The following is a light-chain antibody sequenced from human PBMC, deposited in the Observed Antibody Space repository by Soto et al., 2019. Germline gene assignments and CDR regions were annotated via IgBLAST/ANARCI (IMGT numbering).Light chain of an antibody. V-gene: IGKV3-20*01. CDR3: QQYASSPT. CDR2: GAS. J-gene: IGKJ1*01. Sequence: EIVLTQSPGTLSLSPGERATLSCRASQSVTNSYVAWYQQQLGQAPRLLIYGASIRATGIPDRFSGSGSGTDFTLTINGLEPEDSAVFYCQQYASSPTCGQGTKVEIK. CDR1: QSVTNSY.